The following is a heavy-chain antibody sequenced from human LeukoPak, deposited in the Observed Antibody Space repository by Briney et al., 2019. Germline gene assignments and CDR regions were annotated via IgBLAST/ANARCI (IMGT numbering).Heavy chain of an antibody. CDR2: ISGSGGST. J-gene: IGHJ4*02. Sequence: PGGSLRLSCAASGFTFSSYAMSWVRQAPGKGLEWVSAISGSGGSTYYADSVKGWFTNSRDNYKNTLYLQMNSLRTEDTDVYYCAKAVRSYRYTVFDYWGQGTLVTVSS. D-gene: IGHD3-16*02. V-gene: IGHV3-23*01. CDR1: GFTFSSYA. CDR3: AKAVRSYRYTVFDY.